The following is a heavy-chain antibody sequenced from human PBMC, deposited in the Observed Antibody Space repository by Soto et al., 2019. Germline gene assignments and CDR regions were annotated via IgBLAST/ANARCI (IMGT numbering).Heavy chain of an antibody. J-gene: IGHJ5*02. CDR1: GASISGFY. Sequence: QVQLQESGPGLVKPSETLSLTCTVSGASISGFYWSWIRKSAGKGLEGIGRIYATGTTDYNPSLKSRVMMSVDTSKKQFSLKLRSVTAADTAVYYWVRDGTKTLWDWFDHWGQGISVNVSS. D-gene: IGHD1-1*01. CDR3: VRDGTKTLWDWFDH. CDR2: IYATGTT. V-gene: IGHV4-4*07.